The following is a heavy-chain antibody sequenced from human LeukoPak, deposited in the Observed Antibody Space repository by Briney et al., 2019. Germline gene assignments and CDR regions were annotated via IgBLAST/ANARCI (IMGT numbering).Heavy chain of an antibody. Sequence: GGSLRLSCAASGFTFSSYAMSWVRQAPGKGLEWVSAISGSGGSTYYADSAKGRLTISRDNAKNSLYLQMNSLRAEDTAVYYCARDPTPRYCSGGSCYTHYGMDVWGQGTTVTVSS. V-gene: IGHV3-23*01. CDR1: GFTFSSYA. J-gene: IGHJ6*02. D-gene: IGHD2-15*01. CDR2: ISGSGGST. CDR3: ARDPTPRYCSGGSCYTHYGMDV.